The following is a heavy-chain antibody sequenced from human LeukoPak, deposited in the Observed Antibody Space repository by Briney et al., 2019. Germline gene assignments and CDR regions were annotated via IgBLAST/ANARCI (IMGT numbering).Heavy chain of an antibody. Sequence: SETLSLTCSVSGGSINNYYWTWIRQPPGKGLEWIGYVYHSGSTNYKPSLKSRLTMSIDTSSNQFSLKLSSVTAADTAVYYCARAAVGVHGPFEYWGQGTLVTVSS. V-gene: IGHV4-59*01. D-gene: IGHD1-26*01. J-gene: IGHJ4*02. CDR1: GGSINNYY. CDR3: ARAAVGVHGPFEY. CDR2: VYHSGST.